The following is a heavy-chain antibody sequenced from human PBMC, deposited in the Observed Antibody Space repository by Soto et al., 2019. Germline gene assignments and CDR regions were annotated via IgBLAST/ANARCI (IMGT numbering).Heavy chain of an antibody. D-gene: IGHD1-26*01. V-gene: IGHV1-3*01. Sequence: QVQLVQSGAEVKKPGASVKVSCNPSGYAFTSYTMHWVRQAPGQGLEGMGWINANNGDSKYSQKFQGRVTITRETSASIAYMALRSLRSEDTAVYYCARNTGSGLRVEPGIFEYWGQGTLVTVSS. CDR1: GYAFTSYT. CDR2: INANNGDS. CDR3: ARNTGSGLRVEPGIFEY. J-gene: IGHJ4*02.